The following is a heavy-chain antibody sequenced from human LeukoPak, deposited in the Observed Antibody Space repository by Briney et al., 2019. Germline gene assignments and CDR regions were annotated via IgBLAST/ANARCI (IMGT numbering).Heavy chain of an antibody. V-gene: IGHV3-21*01. J-gene: IGHJ5*02. D-gene: IGHD6-19*01. CDR2: IDSSSTYT. CDR1: GFSFRSSN. Sequence: SGGSLRLSCVASGFSFRSSNMNWVRQAPGKGLEWVASIDSSSTYTYYGGSVRGRFTISRDNAKNSLYLQVNSLRAEDTAVYYCASSVYSYNSGWYPLSWGQGTLVTVSS. CDR3: ASSVYSYNSGWYPLS.